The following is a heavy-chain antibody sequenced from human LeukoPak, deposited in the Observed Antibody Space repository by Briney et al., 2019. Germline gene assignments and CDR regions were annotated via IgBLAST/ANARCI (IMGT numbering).Heavy chain of an antibody. CDR2: IYYSGST. CDR1: GGSVISGGYY. J-gene: IGHJ4*02. D-gene: IGHD3-22*01. CDR3: ARVGDYYDSSGLIDY. V-gene: IGHV4-31*03. Sequence: SETLSLTCTVSGGSVISGGYYWSWIRQHPGKGLEWIGYIYYSGSTYYNPSLKSRVTISVDTSKNQCSLNLSSVTAADPAVYYCARVGDYYDSSGLIDYWGQGTLVTVSS.